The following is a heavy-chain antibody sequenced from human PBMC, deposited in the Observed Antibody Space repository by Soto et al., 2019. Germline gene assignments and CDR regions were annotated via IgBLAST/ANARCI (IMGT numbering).Heavy chain of an antibody. V-gene: IGHV3-21*01. D-gene: IGHD3-22*01. Sequence: EVQLVESGGGLVKPGGSLRLSCAASGFTFSSYSMNWVRQAPGKGLEWVSSISSSSSYIYYADSVKGRFTISRDNAKNSLYLQMNSLRAEDTAVYYCARGVYYYDSSGYHSPAYWGQGTLVTVSS. CDR3: ARGVYYYDSSGYHSPAY. CDR1: GFTFSSYS. CDR2: ISSSSSYI. J-gene: IGHJ4*02.